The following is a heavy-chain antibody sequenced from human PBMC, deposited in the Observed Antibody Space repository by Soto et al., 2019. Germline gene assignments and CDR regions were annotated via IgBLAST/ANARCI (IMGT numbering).Heavy chain of an antibody. D-gene: IGHD3-22*01. CDR1: GGSFSGYY. V-gene: IGHV4-34*01. J-gene: IGHJ4*02. CDR2: INHSGGT. Sequence: QVQLQQWDAGLLKPSETLSLTCAVYGGSFSGYYWSWIRQPPGKGLEWIGEINHSGGTSYNPSLKSRVTISSDTSKNQFSLKLSSVTAADTAVYYCARRSSGFNYWGQGTLATVSS. CDR3: ARRSSGFNY.